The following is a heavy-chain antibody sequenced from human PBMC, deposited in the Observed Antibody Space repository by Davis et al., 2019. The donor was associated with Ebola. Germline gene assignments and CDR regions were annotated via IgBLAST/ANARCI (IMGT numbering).Heavy chain of an antibody. J-gene: IGHJ6*04. CDR2: INPSGGST. V-gene: IGHV1-46*01. Sequence: ASVKVSCKASGYTFTNYYMHWVRQAPGQGLEWMGIINPSGGSTSYAQKFQGRVTMTRDTSTSTVYMELSSLRSEDTAVYYCARGEFLFGELLLYYGMDVWGKGTTVTVSS. D-gene: IGHD3-10*02. CDR3: ARGEFLFGELLLYYGMDV. CDR1: GYTFTNYY.